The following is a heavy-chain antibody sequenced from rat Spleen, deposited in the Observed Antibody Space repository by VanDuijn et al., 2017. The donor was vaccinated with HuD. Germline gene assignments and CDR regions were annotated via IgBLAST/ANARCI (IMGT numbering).Heavy chain of an antibody. CDR2: IRYDGSST. CDR1: GFTFSDYY. CDR3: ARPCSRRYVMDA. Sequence: EVKVVESDGGLVQPGRSLKLSCAASGFTFSDYYMAWVRQGPTQGLEWVATIRYDGSSTYYRDSVKGRFTISRDNAKSTLYLQMNSLRSEDTATYYCARPCSRRYVMDAWGQGASVTVSS. J-gene: IGHJ4*01. D-gene: IGHD1-2*01. V-gene: IGHV5-29*01.